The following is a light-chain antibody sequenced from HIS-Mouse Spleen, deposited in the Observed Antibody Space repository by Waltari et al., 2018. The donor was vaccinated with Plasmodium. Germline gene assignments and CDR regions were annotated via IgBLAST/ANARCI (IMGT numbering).Light chain of an antibody. CDR3: YSTDSSGNHRV. CDR1: DLPTKY. J-gene: IGLJ3*02. Sequence: SDELTQPPSVSVSPGHRARITRSGHDLPTKYSYWYQHKSGQAPVLVIYEDSKRPSGIPERFSGSSSGTMATLTISGAQVEDEADYYCYSTDSSGNHRVFGGGTKLTVL. CDR2: EDS. V-gene: IGLV3-10*01.